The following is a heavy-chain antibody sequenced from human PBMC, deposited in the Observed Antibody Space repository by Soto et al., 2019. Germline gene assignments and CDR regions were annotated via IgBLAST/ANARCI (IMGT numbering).Heavy chain of an antibody. CDR3: ARHVRVYSSSSYYYYYMAV. CDR1: GGSISSSSYY. Sequence: PSETLSLTCTVSGGSISSSSYYWGWIRQPPGKGLEWIGSIYYSGSTYYNPSLKSRVTISVDTSKNQFSLKLSSVTAADTAVYYCARHVRVYSSSSYYYYYMAVWGKGTTVTVSS. J-gene: IGHJ6*03. CDR2: IYYSGST. D-gene: IGHD6-6*01. V-gene: IGHV4-39*01.